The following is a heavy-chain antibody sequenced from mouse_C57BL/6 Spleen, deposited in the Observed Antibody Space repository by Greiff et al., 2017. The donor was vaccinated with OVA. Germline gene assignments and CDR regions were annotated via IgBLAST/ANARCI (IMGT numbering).Heavy chain of an antibody. Sequence: EVKLMESGPELVKPGDSVKISCKASGYSFTGYFMNWVMQSHGKSLEWIGRINPYNGDTFYNQKFKGKATLTVDKSSSTAHMELRSLTSEDSAVYYCAREDGSDAMDYWGQGTSVTVSS. CDR1: GYSFTGYF. D-gene: IGHD1-1*01. J-gene: IGHJ4*01. CDR3: AREDGSDAMDY. V-gene: IGHV1-20*01. CDR2: INPYNGDT.